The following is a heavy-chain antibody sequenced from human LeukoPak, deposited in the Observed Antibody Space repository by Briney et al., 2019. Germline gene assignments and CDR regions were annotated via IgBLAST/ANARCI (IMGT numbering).Heavy chain of an antibody. CDR1: GFTFSSYW. Sequence: GGSLRLSCAASGFTFSSYWMHWVRQAPGKGLVWVSRINSDGSSTSYADSVKGRFTISRDNAKNTLYLQMNSLRAEDTAVHYCSTGSGHAFDIWGRGTMVTVSS. CDR2: INSDGSST. CDR3: STGSGHAFDI. D-gene: IGHD3-10*01. J-gene: IGHJ3*02. V-gene: IGHV3-74*01.